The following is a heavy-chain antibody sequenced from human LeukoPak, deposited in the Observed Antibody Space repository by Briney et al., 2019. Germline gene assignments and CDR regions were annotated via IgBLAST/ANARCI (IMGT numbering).Heavy chain of an antibody. CDR3: ARGLQWLVKYYFDY. CDR1: GGSFSGYY. Sequence: SETLSLTCAVYGGSFSGYYWSWIRQPPGKGLEWIGEINHSGSTNYNPSLKSRVTISVDTSKDQFSLKLSSVTAADTAVYYCARGLQWLVKYYFDYWGQGTLVTVSS. D-gene: IGHD6-19*01. CDR2: INHSGST. J-gene: IGHJ4*02. V-gene: IGHV4-34*01.